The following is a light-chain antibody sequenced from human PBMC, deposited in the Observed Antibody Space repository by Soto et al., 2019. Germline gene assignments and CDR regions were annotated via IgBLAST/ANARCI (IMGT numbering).Light chain of an antibody. V-gene: IGKV3-15*01. CDR2: GAS. CDR1: QDISNK. CDR3: QQYNNWSSIT. Sequence: TQSPATLSVFPGERVTLSCGASQDISNKLAWYQQQPGQDPRLLIYGASQRATGIPGRFIGSGSGTECSLTISSAQSEDLATYYCQQYNNWSSITFGQGTRL. J-gene: IGKJ5*01.